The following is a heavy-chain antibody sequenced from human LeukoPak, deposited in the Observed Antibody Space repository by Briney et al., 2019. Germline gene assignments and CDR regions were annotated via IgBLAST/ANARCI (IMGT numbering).Heavy chain of an antibody. D-gene: IGHD5-18*01. V-gene: IGHV3-21*01. CDR1: GFTFSSYS. CDR2: ISTSNSYI. Sequence: GGSLRLSYAASGFTFSSYSMNWVRQAPGKGLEWVSSISTSNSYIYYADSVKGRFTISRDNAKNSLYLQMNSLRAEDTAVYYRARRATTERGYSYGLDFWGQGTLVTVSS. J-gene: IGHJ4*02. CDR3: ARRATTERGYSYGLDF.